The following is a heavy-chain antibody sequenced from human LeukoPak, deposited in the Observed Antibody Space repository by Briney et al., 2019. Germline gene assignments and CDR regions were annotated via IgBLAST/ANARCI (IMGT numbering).Heavy chain of an antibody. Sequence: GGSLRLSCVASGFTYSHYGMNWVRQAPGKGLEWVSGITSDSRGIYYADSVKGRFTISRDNSKNTLYLQMNSLRAEDTAVYYCATRGRYGGNSVDYWGQGTLVTVSS. CDR3: ATRGRYGGNSVDY. V-gene: IGHV3-NL1*01. J-gene: IGHJ4*02. CDR1: GFTYSHYG. CDR2: ITSDSRGI. D-gene: IGHD4-23*01.